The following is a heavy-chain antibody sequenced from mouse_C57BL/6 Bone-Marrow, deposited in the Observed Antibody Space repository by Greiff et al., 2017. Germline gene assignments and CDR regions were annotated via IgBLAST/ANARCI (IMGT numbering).Heavy chain of an antibody. CDR2: IDPETGGT. Sequence: QMQLKQSGAELVRPGASVTLSCKASGYTFTDYEMHWVKQTPVHGLEWIGAIDPETGGTAYNQKFKGKAILTADKSSSTAYMELRSLTSEDSAVYYCTREVYYGSSYDWYFDVWGTGTTVTVSS. CDR1: GYTFTDYE. CDR3: TREVYYGSSYDWYFDV. V-gene: IGHV1-15*01. J-gene: IGHJ1*03. D-gene: IGHD1-1*01.